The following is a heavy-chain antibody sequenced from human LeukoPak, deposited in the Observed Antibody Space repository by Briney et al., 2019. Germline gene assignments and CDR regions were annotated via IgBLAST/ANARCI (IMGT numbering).Heavy chain of an antibody. J-gene: IGHJ4*02. CDR1: GGSFSGYY. D-gene: IGHD3-10*01. V-gene: IGHV4-34*01. CDR2: INHSGST. Sequence: PSETLSLTCAVYGGSFSGYYWSWIRQPPGKGLEWIGEINHSGSTNYNPSLKSRATISVDTSKNQFSLKLSSVTAADTAVYYCARGVVWFGELYHPFDYWGQGTLVTVSS. CDR3: ARGVVWFGELYHPFDY.